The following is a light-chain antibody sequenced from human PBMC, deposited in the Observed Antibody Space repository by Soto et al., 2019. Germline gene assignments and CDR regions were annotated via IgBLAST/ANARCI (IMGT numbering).Light chain of an antibody. CDR1: SSNIGRNT. Sequence: QSVLIQPPSASGTPGQRVTISCSGGSSNIGRNTVNWYQQLPGTAPKLLIFTNDQRSSGAPDRFSGSKSGTSASLAISGLQSDDEADYYCASWDDSLNGVLFGGGTKVTVL. V-gene: IGLV1-44*01. CDR2: TND. CDR3: ASWDDSLNGVL. J-gene: IGLJ2*01.